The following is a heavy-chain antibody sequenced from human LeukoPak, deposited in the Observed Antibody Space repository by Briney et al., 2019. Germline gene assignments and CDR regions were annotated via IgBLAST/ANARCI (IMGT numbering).Heavy chain of an antibody. V-gene: IGHV3-30-3*01. CDR3: ARVSSYDFWSDGY. D-gene: IGHD3-3*01. CDR2: ISYDGSNK. CDR1: GFTFSSYA. Sequence: PGRSLRLSCAASGFTFSSYAMHWVRQAPGKGLEWVAVISYDGSNKYYADSVKGRFTIPRDNSKNTLYLQMNSLRAEDTAVYYCARVSSYDFWSDGYWGQGTLVTVSS. J-gene: IGHJ4*02.